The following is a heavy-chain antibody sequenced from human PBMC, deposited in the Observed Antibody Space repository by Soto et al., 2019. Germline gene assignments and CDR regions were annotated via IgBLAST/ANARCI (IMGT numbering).Heavy chain of an antibody. V-gene: IGHV4-31*03. CDR2: RFYRGST. CDR1: GGSISSGGYY. D-gene: IGHD2-21*02. Sequence: QVQLQESGPGLVKPSQTLSLTCTFSGGSISSGGYYWSWVRQHPGKGLEWIGYRFYRGSTYDTPSLKTRVTIVVDTSRNQSALGLSSVTAADTAVYYCAREGVLAYCGGDCLYTWFDPWAQGTLVTVSS. CDR3: AREGVLAYCGGDCLYTWFDP. J-gene: IGHJ5*02.